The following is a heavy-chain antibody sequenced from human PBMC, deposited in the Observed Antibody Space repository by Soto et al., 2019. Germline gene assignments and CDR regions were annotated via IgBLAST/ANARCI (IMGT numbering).Heavy chain of an antibody. J-gene: IGHJ4*02. CDR2: INHSGST. CDR3: AREEVFNDSSGYYPLYFDY. CDR1: CGSFSGYY. V-gene: IGHV4-34*01. D-gene: IGHD3-22*01. Sequence: SSETLSLTCAVYCGSFSGYYWSWIRQPPGKGLEWIGEINHSGSTNYNPSLKSRVTISVDTSKNQFSLKLSSVTAADTAVYYCAREEVFNDSSGYYPLYFDYWGQGTLVTVSS.